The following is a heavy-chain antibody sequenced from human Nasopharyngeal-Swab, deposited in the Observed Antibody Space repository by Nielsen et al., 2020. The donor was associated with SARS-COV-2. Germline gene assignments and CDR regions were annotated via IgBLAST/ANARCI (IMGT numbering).Heavy chain of an antibody. V-gene: IGHV4-59*01. CDR2: IYYSGST. D-gene: IGHD2-2*01. Sequence: GSLRLSCTVSGGSISSYYWSWIRQPPGQGLEWIGYIYYSGSTNYNPSLKRRVTISVYTYKTQFSLKLSSVTAADTAVYYCARVGYCSSTSCYAAYYFDYWGQGTLVTVSS. J-gene: IGHJ4*02. CDR1: GGSISSYY. CDR3: ARVGYCSSTSCYAAYYFDY.